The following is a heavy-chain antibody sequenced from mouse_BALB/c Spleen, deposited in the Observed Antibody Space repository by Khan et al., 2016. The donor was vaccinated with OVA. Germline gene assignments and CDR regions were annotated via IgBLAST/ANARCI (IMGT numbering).Heavy chain of an antibody. J-gene: IGHJ4*01. CDR1: GYTFTSYT. D-gene: IGHD2-4*01. CDR3: ARIDYDYDEYYAMDY. CDR2: INPSSGYT. Sequence: QVQLKESGAELARPGASVKMSCKASGYTFTSYTMHWVQQRPGQGLEWIGYINPSSGYTNYNQKFKDKATLTADKSSSTAFMQLNSLKSEESAVYDCARIDYDYDEYYAMDYWGQGTSVTVSS. V-gene: IGHV1-4*01.